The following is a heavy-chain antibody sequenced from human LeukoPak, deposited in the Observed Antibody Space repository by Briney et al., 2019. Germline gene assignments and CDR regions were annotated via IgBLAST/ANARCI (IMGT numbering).Heavy chain of an antibody. CDR3: ARAFRARYFDL. CDR1: GGSISSSSYY. V-gene: IGHV4-39*01. J-gene: IGHJ2*01. CDR2: IYYSGPT. Sequence: PSETLSLTCTVSGGSISSSSYYWGWIRQPPGKGLEWIGTIYYSGPTYYNPSLKSRVTISVDTSKNQFSLRLSSVTAADTAVYYCARAFRARYFDLWGRGTLVTVSS. D-gene: IGHD2/OR15-2a*01.